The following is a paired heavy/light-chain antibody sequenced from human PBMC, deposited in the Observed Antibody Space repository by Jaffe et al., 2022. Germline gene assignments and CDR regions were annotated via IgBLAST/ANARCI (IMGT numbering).Light chain of an antibody. V-gene: IGKV1-NL1*01. CDR3: QQYYSTPQV. J-gene: IGKJ2*01. CDR2: AAS. Sequence: DIQMTQSPSSLSASVGDRVTITCRASQGISNSLAWYQQKPGKAPKLLLYAASRLESGVPSRFSGSGSGTDYTLTISSLQPEDFATYYCQQYYSTPQVFGQGTKLEIK. CDR1: QGISNS.
Heavy chain of an antibody. V-gene: IGHV4-4*02. CDR2: IYHSGST. CDR3: ATSLKGYYYDSPRYFDY. CDR1: GGSISSSNW. J-gene: IGHJ4*02. Sequence: QVQLQESGPGLVKPSGTLSLTCAVSGGSISSSNWWSWIRQPPGKGLEWIGEIYHSGSTNYNPSLKSRVTISVDKSKNQFSLKLSSVTAADTAVYYCATSLKGYYYDSPRYFDYWGQGTLVTVSS. D-gene: IGHD3-22*01.